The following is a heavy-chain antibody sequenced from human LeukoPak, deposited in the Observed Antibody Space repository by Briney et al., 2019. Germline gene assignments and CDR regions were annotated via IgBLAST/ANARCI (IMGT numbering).Heavy chain of an antibody. D-gene: IGHD2-2*01. J-gene: IGHJ4*02. V-gene: IGHV4-39*01. Sequence: SETLSLTCTVSGGSISSSSYYWGWNRQPPGKGLEWIGSIYYSGSTYYNPSLKSRVTISVDTSKNQFSLKLSSVTAADTAVYYCARHLNRKYCSSTSCYAGANYWGQGTLVTVSS. CDR2: IYYSGST. CDR1: GGSISSSSYY. CDR3: ARHLNRKYCSSTSCYAGANY.